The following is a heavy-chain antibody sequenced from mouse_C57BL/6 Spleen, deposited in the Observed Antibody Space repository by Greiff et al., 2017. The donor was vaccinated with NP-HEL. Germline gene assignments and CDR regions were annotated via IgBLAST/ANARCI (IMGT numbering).Heavy chain of an antibody. CDR3: ARSLYDGNAHWYFDV. V-gene: IGHV1-81*01. D-gene: IGHD2-1*01. CDR1: GYTFTSYG. J-gene: IGHJ1*03. Sequence: QVQLQQSGAELARPGASVKLSCKASGYTFTSYGISWVKQRTGQGLEWIGEIYTRSGNTYYNEKFKGKATLTADKSSSTAYLELRSLTSDDSAVYFCARSLYDGNAHWYFDVWGTGTTVTVSS. CDR2: IYTRSGNT.